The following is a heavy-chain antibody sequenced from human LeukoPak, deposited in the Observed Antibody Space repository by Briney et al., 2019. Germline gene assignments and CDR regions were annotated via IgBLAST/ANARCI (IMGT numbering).Heavy chain of an antibody. J-gene: IGHJ6*03. CDR2: IYYSGST. V-gene: IGHV4-59*11. CDR3: ARSYDFWSYYYVDV. CDR1: GGSISSHY. D-gene: IGHD3-3*01. Sequence: PSETLSLTCTVSGGSISSHYWSWIRQPPGKGLEWIGYIYYSGSTNYNPSLKSRVTISVDTSKNQFSLKLSSVTAADTAVYYCARSYDFWSYYYVDVWGKGTTVTVSS.